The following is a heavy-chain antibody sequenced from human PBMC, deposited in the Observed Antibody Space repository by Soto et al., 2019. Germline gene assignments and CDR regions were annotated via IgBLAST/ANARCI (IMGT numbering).Heavy chain of an antibody. CDR3: ARDPGVPTMDHFYYSGMDV. CDR2: ISAYNGNT. J-gene: IGHJ6*02. D-gene: IGHD3-10*01. CDR1: GYTFTSYG. V-gene: IGHV1-18*04. Sequence: XSLKVSRKASGYTFTSYGISWVRQDTGQGLEWMGWISAYNGNTNYAQKLQGRVTMTTDTSTSTGYMELRSLRSDDTAVYYCARDPGVPTMDHFYYSGMDVWGQGPTVTVS.